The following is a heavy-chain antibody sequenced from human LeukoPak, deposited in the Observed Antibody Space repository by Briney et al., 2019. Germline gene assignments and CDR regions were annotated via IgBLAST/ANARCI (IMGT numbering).Heavy chain of an antibody. J-gene: IGHJ4*02. V-gene: IGHV3-7*03. Sequence: GGSLRLSCAAPGLTFSSYWMRWVRQAPGKGLEWVANIKQDGSERKYVASVKGRFTISRDKANNTLYLQRNSLRAEDTAVYYCASGLELDYWGQGTLVTVSS. CDR2: IKQDGSER. CDR1: GLTFSSYW. CDR3: ASGLELDY.